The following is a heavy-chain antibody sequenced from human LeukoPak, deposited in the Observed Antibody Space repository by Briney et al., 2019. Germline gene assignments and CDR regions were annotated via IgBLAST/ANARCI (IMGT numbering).Heavy chain of an antibody. CDR3: ARHNKGGGEWPGFCDY. V-gene: IGHV4-34*01. J-gene: IGHJ4*02. CDR1: GGSFSGYY. CDR2: INHSGST. Sequence: SETLSLTCAVYGGSFSGYYWIWIRQPPGKALEWIGEINHSGSTNYNPSLKSRVTISVDTSKNHFSLKLSSVTAADTAVYYCARHNKGGGEWPGFCDYWGQGTLVTVSS. D-gene: IGHD3-16*01.